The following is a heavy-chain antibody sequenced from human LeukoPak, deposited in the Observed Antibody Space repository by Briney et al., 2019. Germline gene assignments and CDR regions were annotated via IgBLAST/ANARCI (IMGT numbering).Heavy chain of an antibody. Sequence: GGSLRLSCAASGFSFSSYAMHWVRQAPGKGLEWVAIISYDGSNKYYADSVKGRFTISRDNSKNTLYLQMNSLRAEDTAVYYCARDGAYYDSSGNYFDYWGQGTLVTVSS. V-gene: IGHV3-30*01. CDR2: ISYDGSNK. J-gene: IGHJ4*02. CDR1: GFSFSSYA. CDR3: ARDGAYYDSSGNYFDY. D-gene: IGHD3-22*01.